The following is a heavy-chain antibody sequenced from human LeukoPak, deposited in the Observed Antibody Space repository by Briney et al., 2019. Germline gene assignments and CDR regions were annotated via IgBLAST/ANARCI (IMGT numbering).Heavy chain of an antibody. CDR3: ARREGSGLLDY. V-gene: IGHV3-30*04. Sequence: GGSLRLSCAASGFTFNSYSMHWVRQAPGKGLEWVAVISYDGSNRYYADSVKGRFTISRDTSKNTLYLQMNSLTAEDTAVYYCARREGSGLLDYWGQGTLLTVSS. D-gene: IGHD6-19*01. J-gene: IGHJ4*02. CDR2: ISYDGSNR. CDR1: GFTFNSYS.